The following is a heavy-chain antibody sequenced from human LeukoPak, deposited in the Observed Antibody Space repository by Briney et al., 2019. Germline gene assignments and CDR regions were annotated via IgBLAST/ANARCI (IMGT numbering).Heavy chain of an antibody. CDR2: IHYTAGT. D-gene: IGHD6-19*01. CDR3: ARWGDAAGTRGLFAFDV. V-gene: IGHV4-59*11. J-gene: IGHJ3*01. CDR1: GDSITTHY. Sequence: PSETLSLTCAVSGDSITTHYWYWIRQPPGKGLEWIGYIHYTAGTGVTPSHKNCATFAVGTSKNQCSMKLSCVSAADTAVYFCARWGDAAGTRGLFAFDVWGRGTMVTVSS.